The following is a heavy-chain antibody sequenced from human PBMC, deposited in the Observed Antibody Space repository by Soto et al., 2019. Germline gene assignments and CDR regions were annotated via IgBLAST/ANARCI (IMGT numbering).Heavy chain of an antibody. J-gene: IGHJ6*02. CDR3: ARRSEYPYGSGTYYGLTV. CDR1: GYNCTHKW. V-gene: IGHV5-51*01. D-gene: IGHD3-10*01. Sequence: PGESRKISCKGSGYNCTHKWGRWVRQMPGRCLAWMGVIYPRDAATRYSMSFQGKVTISVDKSIAGASLQWSSLKAWDAAMYYCARRSEYPYGSGTYYGLTVGGQGSTVTVSS. CDR2: IYPRDAAT.